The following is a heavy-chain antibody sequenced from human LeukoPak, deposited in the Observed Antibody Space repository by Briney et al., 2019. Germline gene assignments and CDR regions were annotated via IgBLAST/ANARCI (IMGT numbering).Heavy chain of an antibody. CDR3: ASQELGYIAARGAFDY. J-gene: IGHJ4*02. Sequence: GGSLRLSCAASGFTFSGYNMNWVRQAPGKGLEWVSYISSSSSTIYYADSVKGRFTISRDNAKNSLYLQMNSLRAEDTAVYYCASQELGYIAARGAFDYWGQGTLVTVSS. D-gene: IGHD6-6*01. CDR1: GFTFSGYN. V-gene: IGHV3-48*04. CDR2: ISSSSSTI.